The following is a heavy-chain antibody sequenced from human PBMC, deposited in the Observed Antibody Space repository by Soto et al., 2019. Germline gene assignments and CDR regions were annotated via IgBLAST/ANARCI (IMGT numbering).Heavy chain of an antibody. J-gene: IGHJ6*02. D-gene: IGHD4-17*01. Sequence: QVQLVESGGGEVQPGRSLTISCAASGFTFSTYGMHWVRQTPGKGLELVAVISYDGTNKFYSDSVKGRFTISRDNFKNTLQRHMTSLRADDTAVYSCAKDLQSYGDYDYYCYGMDVWGLGTRVTVSS. V-gene: IGHV3-30*18. CDR1: GFTFSTYG. CDR3: AKDLQSYGDYDYYCYGMDV. CDR2: ISYDGTNK.